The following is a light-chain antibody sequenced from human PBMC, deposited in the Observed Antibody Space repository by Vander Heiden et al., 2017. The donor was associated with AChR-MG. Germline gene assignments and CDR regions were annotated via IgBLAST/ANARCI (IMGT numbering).Light chain of an antibody. CDR2: GAF. Sequence: EVVMTQSPATLSVSPGERATLPCRASQSVSSNLAWYQQKPGQAPRLLIYGAFTRATGIPARFSGSGSGTEFTLTISSLQSEDFAVYYCHQYDNLPRTFGPGTKVDIK. CDR1: QSVSSN. V-gene: IGKV3D-15*01. J-gene: IGKJ3*01. CDR3: HQYDNLPRT.